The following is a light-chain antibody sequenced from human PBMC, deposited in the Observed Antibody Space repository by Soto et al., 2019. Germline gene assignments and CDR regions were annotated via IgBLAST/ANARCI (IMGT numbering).Light chain of an antibody. CDR3: SSYTSSSTLV. Sequence: QSALTQPVSVSGSPGQSIAISCTGTSSDVGGYNYVSWYQQHPGKAPKLMIYXVXNRPXXXSXXFSGSKSGNTASLTISGXXXXXXXXXYCSSYTSSSTLVFGTGTKLTVL. J-gene: IGLJ1*01. CDR1: SSDVGGYNY. CDR2: XVX. V-gene: IGLV2-14*01.